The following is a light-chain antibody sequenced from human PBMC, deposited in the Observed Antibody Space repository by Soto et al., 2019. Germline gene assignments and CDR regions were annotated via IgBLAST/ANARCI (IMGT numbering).Light chain of an antibody. CDR3: SSYAGSNTVA. CDR1: SSDVGGYNY. J-gene: IGLJ2*01. Sequence: QSVLTQPPSASGSPGQSVTISCSGTSSDVGGYNYVSWYQQHPGKAPKLMIYEVTRRPSGVPDRFSGSRSGNTASLIVSGLQAEDEGDYYCSSYAGSNTVAFGGGTKLTVL. V-gene: IGLV2-8*01. CDR2: EVT.